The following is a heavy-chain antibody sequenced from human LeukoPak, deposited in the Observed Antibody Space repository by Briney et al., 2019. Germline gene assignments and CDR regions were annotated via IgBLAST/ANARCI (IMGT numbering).Heavy chain of an antibody. CDR2: IIPIFGIA. Sequence: SVKVSCKASGGTFSSYAISWVRQAPGQGLEWMGRIIPIFGIANYVQKFQGRVTITADKSTSTAYMELSSLRSEDTAVYYCAREVVTTNRNWFDPWGQGTLVTVSS. J-gene: IGHJ5*02. CDR1: GGTFSSYA. D-gene: IGHD4-11*01. V-gene: IGHV1-69*04. CDR3: AREVVTTNRNWFDP.